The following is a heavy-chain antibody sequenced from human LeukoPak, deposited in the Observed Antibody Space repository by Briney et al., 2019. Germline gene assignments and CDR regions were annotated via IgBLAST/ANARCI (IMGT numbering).Heavy chain of an antibody. Sequence: GEINHSGSTNYNPSLKSRVTISVDTSKNQFSLKLSSVTAADTAVYYCATGGTVTGNDAFDIWGQGTMVTVSS. CDR3: ATGGTVTGNDAFDI. CDR2: INHSGST. V-gene: IGHV4-34*01. J-gene: IGHJ3*02. D-gene: IGHD4-17*01.